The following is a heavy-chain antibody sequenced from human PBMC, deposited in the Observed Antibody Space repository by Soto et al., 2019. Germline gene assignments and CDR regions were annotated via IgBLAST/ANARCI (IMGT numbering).Heavy chain of an antibody. J-gene: IGHJ6*02. D-gene: IGHD6-6*01. V-gene: IGHV5-51*01. CDR1: GYSFTSYW. CDR2: TYPGDSDK. CDR3: ARHVSIAARQGYYYYGMDV. Sequence: HGESLKISCKGSGYSFTSYWIGWVRQMPGKGLEWMGITYPGDSDKRYNPSFQGQVTISADKSISTAYLQWSSLKASDTAMYYCARHVSIAARQGYYYYGMDVWGQGTTVTVSS.